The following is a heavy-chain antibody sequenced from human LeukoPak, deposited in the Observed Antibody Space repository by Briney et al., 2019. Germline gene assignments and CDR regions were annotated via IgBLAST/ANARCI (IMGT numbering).Heavy chain of an antibody. J-gene: IGHJ5*02. CDR1: GGSISSYY. Sequence: SETLSLTCTVSGGSISSYYWSWIRQPPGKGLEWIGYIYYSGSTNYNPSLKSRVTISVDTSKNQFSLKLSSVTAADTALYYCARLFNPGIAAAGNWFDPWGQGTLVTVSS. CDR2: IYYSGST. CDR3: ARLFNPGIAAAGNWFDP. V-gene: IGHV4-59*01. D-gene: IGHD6-13*01.